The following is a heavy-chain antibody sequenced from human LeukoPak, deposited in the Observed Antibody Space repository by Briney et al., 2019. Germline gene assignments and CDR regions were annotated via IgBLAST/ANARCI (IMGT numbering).Heavy chain of an antibody. D-gene: IGHD6-6*01. CDR3: AKDLYSSSSDY. J-gene: IGHJ4*02. V-gene: IGHV3-23*01. CDR1: GLTFSNYV. CDR2: ISVNGRST. Sequence: PGGSLRLSCAASGLTFSNYVMSWVRQAPGKGLEWVSAISVNGRSTYYADSVKGRFTVSRDNSKNTLYLQMNRLRAEDSAVYYCAKDLYSSSSDYWGQGTLVTVSS.